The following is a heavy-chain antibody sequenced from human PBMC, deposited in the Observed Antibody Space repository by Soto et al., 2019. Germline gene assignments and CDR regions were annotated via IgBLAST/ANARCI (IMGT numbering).Heavy chain of an antibody. Sequence: ASVKVSCKTSGYTFTDYYMHWVRQAPGQRLEWMGWINAGNGNTKYSQKFQGRVTITRDTSASTAYMELSSLRSEDTAVYYCARDDYGDYESRENWFDPWGQGTLVTVSS. CDR2: INAGNGNT. V-gene: IGHV1-3*01. D-gene: IGHD4-17*01. CDR1: GYTFTDYY. J-gene: IGHJ5*02. CDR3: ARDDYGDYESRENWFDP.